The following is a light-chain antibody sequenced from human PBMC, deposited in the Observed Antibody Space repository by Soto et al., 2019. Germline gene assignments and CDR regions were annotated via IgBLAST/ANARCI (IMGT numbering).Light chain of an antibody. CDR2: GAS. CDR1: QSVSSN. CDR3: QQLNSYPLT. V-gene: IGKV3-15*01. Sequence: EVKMTHPPATLSVSTEERATLSCRASQSVSSNLAWYQQKPGQAPRLLIYGASTRATGIPAKFSGGGSGTEFTLTISSLQPEDFATYYCQQLNSYPLTFGGGTKVDI. J-gene: IGKJ4*01.